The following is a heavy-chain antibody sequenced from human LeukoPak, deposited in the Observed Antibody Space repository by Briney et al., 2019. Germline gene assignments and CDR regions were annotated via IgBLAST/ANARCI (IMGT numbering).Heavy chain of an antibody. V-gene: IGHV1-69*13. Sequence: SVTVSCTASGGTFSSYAISWVRQAPGQGLEWMGGTIPIFGTANYAQKFQGRVTITADESTSTAYMELSSLRSEDTAVYYCARDMTTVTSYGYWGQGTLVTVSS. CDR1: GGTFSSYA. CDR3: ARDMTTVTSYGY. J-gene: IGHJ4*02. D-gene: IGHD4-17*01. CDR2: TIPIFGTA.